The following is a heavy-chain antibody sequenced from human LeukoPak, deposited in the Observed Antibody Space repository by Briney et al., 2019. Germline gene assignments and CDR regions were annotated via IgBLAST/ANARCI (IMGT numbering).Heavy chain of an antibody. CDR3: ARNYYDTTGPFAAFDI. V-gene: IGHV3-64*01. CDR1: GFTFGRYA. Sequence: GGSLRLSCAASGFTFGRYAMQWVRQAPGKGLEFVSTISSDGGTTFYASSVKGRFTISRDNSKNTLYLQMGSLRAEDMALYYCARNYYDTTGPFAAFDIWGQGTMVTVSS. CDR2: ISSDGGTT. D-gene: IGHD3-22*01. J-gene: IGHJ3*02.